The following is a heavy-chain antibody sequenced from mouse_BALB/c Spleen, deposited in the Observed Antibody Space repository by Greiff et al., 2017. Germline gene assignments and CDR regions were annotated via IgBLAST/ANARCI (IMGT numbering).Heavy chain of an antibody. CDR1: GFTFSSYG. CDR2: INSNGGST. D-gene: IGHD6-1*01. CDR3: ARDEPFYAMDY. V-gene: IGHV5-6-3*01. J-gene: IGHJ4*01. Sequence: EVKLVESGGGLVQPGGSLKLSCAASGFTFSSYGMSWVRLTPDKRLELVATINSNGGSTYYPDSVKGRFTISRDNAKNTLYLQMSSLKSEDTAMYYCARDEPFYAMDYWGQGTSVTVSS.